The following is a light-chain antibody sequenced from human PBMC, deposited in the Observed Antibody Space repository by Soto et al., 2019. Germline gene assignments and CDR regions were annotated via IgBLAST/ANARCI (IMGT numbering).Light chain of an antibody. Sequence: QSVLTQPPSVSGAPGQRVTISCTGSSSNIGARYEVHWYQQLPGTAPKLLIYGNTNRPSGVPDRFSGSKSGTSASLAITGLQAEDEADYYCQSYDSSLSGYVVFGGGTQLTVL. CDR2: GNT. CDR3: QSYDSSLSGYVV. V-gene: IGLV1-40*01. J-gene: IGLJ7*01. CDR1: SSNIGARYE.